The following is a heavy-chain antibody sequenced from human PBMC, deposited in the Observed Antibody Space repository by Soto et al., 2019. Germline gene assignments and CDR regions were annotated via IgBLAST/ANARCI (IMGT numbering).Heavy chain of an antibody. CDR3: ARALIGRHSNWFDP. Sequence: ASVKVSCKASGYTFTSYHMHWVRQAPGQGLEWMGIINPSGGSTSYAQKFQGRVTMTKDTSTSTVYMELSSLRSEDTVVYYCARALIGRHSNWFDPWGQGTLVTVPS. V-gene: IGHV1-46*01. D-gene: IGHD2-8*01. CDR2: INPSGGST. J-gene: IGHJ5*02. CDR1: GYTFTSYH.